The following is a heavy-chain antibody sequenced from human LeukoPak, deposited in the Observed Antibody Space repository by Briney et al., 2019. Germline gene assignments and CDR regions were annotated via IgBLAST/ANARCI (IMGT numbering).Heavy chain of an antibody. CDR2: INPSGGST. D-gene: IGHD2-15*01. Sequence: ASVKVSCKASGYTFTSYYMHWVRQAPGQGLEWMGIINPSGGSTSYAQKFQGRVTMTRDTSTSTVYMELSSLRSEDTAVYYCARCRPGRPNSNWYFDLWGRGTLVTVSS. V-gene: IGHV1-46*01. J-gene: IGHJ2*01. CDR1: GYTFTSYY. CDR3: ARCRPGRPNSNWYFDL.